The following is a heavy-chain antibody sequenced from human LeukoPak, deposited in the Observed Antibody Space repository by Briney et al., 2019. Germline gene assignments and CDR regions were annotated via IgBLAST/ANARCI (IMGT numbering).Heavy chain of an antibody. J-gene: IGHJ3*02. CDR1: GGSISSSGYY. Sequence: SETLSLTCTVSGGSISSSGYYWGWTRQPPGKGLEWIGSIYSSGNPYYNPSLKSRVTISVDTSKNQFSLKLSSVTAADTAVYYCARAHLNPRGYGAFDTWGQGTMVTVSS. V-gene: IGHV4-39*07. CDR3: ARAHLNPRGYGAFDT. D-gene: IGHD3-22*01. CDR2: IYSSGNP.